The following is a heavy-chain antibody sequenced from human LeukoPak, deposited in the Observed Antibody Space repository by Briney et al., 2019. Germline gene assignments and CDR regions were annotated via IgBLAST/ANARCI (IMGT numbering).Heavy chain of an antibody. D-gene: IGHD5-12*01. CDR3: ARDRQTATNDY. Sequence: GGSLRLSCTASGFTFSSYSMNWVRQAPGKGLEWVSSISSSSSYIYYADSVKGRFTISRDNAKNSLYLQMNSLRAEDTAVYYCARDRQTATNDYWGQGTLVTVSS. V-gene: IGHV3-21*01. CDR2: ISSSSSYI. CDR1: GFTFSSYS. J-gene: IGHJ4*02.